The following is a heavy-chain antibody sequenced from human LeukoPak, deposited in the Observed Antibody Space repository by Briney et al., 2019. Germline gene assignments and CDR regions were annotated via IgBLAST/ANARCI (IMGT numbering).Heavy chain of an antibody. CDR3: ARRSKGFYYYGMDG. CDR2: IDHRGST. V-gene: IGHV4-34*01. Sequence: PSETLSLTCAGYDGSFSGFYWSWIRQPPGKGLEWIGEIDHRGSTNYNPSLKSRVTISVDTSKNHFSLKLSHVTAADTAVYYCARRSKGFYYYGMDGWGQGAKVTVSS. J-gene: IGHJ6*01. CDR1: DGSFSGFY.